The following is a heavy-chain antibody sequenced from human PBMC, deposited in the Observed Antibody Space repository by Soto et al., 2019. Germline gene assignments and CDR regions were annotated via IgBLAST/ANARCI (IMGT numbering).Heavy chain of an antibody. Sequence: SVKVSCKASGGTFSSYTTSWVRQAPGQGLEWMGRIIPILGIANYAQKFQGRVTITADKSTSTAYMELSSLRSEDTAVYYCARDPSGYDTIDIWGQGTMVTVSS. CDR1: GGTFSSYT. CDR3: ARDPSGYDTIDI. V-gene: IGHV1-69*04. J-gene: IGHJ3*02. CDR2: IIPILGIA. D-gene: IGHD5-12*01.